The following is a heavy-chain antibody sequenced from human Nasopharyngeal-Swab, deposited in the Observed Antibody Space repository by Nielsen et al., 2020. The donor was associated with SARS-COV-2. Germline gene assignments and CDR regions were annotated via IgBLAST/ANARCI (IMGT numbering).Heavy chain of an antibody. CDR1: GYTFITFG. CDR3: ARDNESGDYYAYDI. Sequence: ASVKASCKASGYTFITFGITWVRQAPGQGLEWMGWISAYNGNTNYAQKFQDRVTMTTDTSTTTAYRELRGLKTDDTAVYYCARDNESGDYYAYDIWGQGTTVTVSS. V-gene: IGHV1-18*01. CDR2: ISAYNGNT. J-gene: IGHJ3*02. D-gene: IGHD4-17*01.